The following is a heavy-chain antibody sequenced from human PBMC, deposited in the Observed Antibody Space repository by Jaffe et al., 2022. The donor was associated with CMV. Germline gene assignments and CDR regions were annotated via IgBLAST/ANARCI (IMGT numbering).Heavy chain of an antibody. CDR2: IWYDGSNK. CDR1: GFTFSSYG. V-gene: IGHV3-33*01. CDR3: ARDPGVGMVAATGDY. Sequence: QVQLVESGGGVVQPGRSLRLSCAASGFTFSSYGMHWVRQAPGKGLEWVAVIWYDGSNKYYADSVKGRFTISRDNSKNTLYLQMNSLRAEDTAVYYCARDPGVGMVAATGDYWGQGTLVTVSS. D-gene: IGHD2-15*01. J-gene: IGHJ4*02.